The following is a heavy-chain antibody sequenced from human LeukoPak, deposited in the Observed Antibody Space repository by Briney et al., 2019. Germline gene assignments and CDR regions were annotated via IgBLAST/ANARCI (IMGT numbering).Heavy chain of an antibody. J-gene: IGHJ5*02. CDR2: IIPIFGTA. CDR1: GGTFSSYA. V-gene: IGHV1-69*05. D-gene: IGHD3-3*01. Sequence: GASVKVSCKASGGTFSSYAISWVRQAPGQGLEWMGGIIPIFGTANYAQKFQGRVTITTDESTSTAYMELSSLRSEDTAVYYCARRGLRSPTFDPWGQGTLVTVSS. CDR3: ARRGLRSPTFDP.